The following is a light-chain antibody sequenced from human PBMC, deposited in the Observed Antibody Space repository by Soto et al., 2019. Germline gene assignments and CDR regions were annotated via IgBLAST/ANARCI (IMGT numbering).Light chain of an antibody. CDR2: GAS. CDR3: QQYHTWPIT. J-gene: IGKJ4*01. V-gene: IGKV3-20*01. Sequence: IVLTQSPCTLSLSPGERATLSCRSSQIVSNNYLAWYQQKPGQAPRLLIYGASNRATGIPDRFSGSGSGTDFTLTIRRLEPEDFALYYCQQYHTWPITFGGGTKVDIK. CDR1: QIVSNNY.